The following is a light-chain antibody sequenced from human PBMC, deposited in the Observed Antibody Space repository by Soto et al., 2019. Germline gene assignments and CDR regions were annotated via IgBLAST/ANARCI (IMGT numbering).Light chain of an antibody. CDR1: QSLLHSNGYNY. CDR3: MQALQTG. Sequence: DIVMTQSPLSLPVTPGEPASISCRSSQSLLHSNGYNYLDWYLQKPGQSPQLLIYLGSNRASGVTDRFSGSGSGTDFTLKISRVEAEDVGVYYCMQALQTGFGQGTKVEIK. J-gene: IGKJ1*01. V-gene: IGKV2-28*01. CDR2: LGS.